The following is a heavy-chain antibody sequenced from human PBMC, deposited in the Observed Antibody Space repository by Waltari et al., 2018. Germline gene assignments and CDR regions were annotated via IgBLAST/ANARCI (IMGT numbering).Heavy chain of an antibody. CDR3: ARDVTGYYYFDL. CDR2: INIGGDT. Sequence: EVQLVESGGGLIQPGGSLRLSCAASGFTVSSNYMSWVRQAPGKGLEWVSVINIGGDTHYADSVKGRFTISRDNSKNTVYLQMNTLRAEDTALYYCARDVTGYYYFDLWGRGTLVTVSS. V-gene: IGHV3-53*01. J-gene: IGHJ2*01. CDR1: GFTVSSNY.